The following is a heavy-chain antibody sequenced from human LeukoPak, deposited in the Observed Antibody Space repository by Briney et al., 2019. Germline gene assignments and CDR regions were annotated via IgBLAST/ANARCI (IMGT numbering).Heavy chain of an antibody. CDR3: APLTMVRGVDSRWFDP. Sequence: GGSLRLSCAASGFTFSSYGMHWVRQAPGKGPEWVAFIRYDGSNKYYADSVKGRFTISRDNSKNTLYLQMNSLRAEDTAVYYCAPLTMVRGVDSRWFDPWGQGTLVTVSS. D-gene: IGHD3-10*01. J-gene: IGHJ5*02. CDR2: IRYDGSNK. V-gene: IGHV3-30*02. CDR1: GFTFSSYG.